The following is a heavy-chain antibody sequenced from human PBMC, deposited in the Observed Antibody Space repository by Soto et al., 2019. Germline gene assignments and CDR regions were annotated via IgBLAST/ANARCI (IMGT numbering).Heavy chain of an antibody. Sequence: GGSLRLSCAASGFTFSSYAMSWVRQAPGKGLEWVSAISGSGGSTYYADSVKGRFTISRDNSKNTLYLQMNSLRAEDTAVYYCAKDPLKQDIVVVVAARNFDYWGQGTLVTVSS. V-gene: IGHV3-23*01. CDR1: GFTFSSYA. J-gene: IGHJ4*02. CDR3: AKDPLKQDIVVVVAARNFDY. CDR2: ISGSGGST. D-gene: IGHD2-15*01.